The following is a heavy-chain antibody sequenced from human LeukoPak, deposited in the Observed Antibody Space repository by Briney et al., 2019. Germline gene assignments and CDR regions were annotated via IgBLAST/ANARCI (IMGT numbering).Heavy chain of an antibody. D-gene: IGHD6-13*01. CDR3: ARNSAAAGPVDY. CDR2: ISSSSSYI. J-gene: IGHJ4*02. CDR1: GFTFSSYS. Sequence: GGSLRLSCAASGFTFSSYSMNWVRQAPGKGLEWVSSISSSSSYIYYADSVKGRFTISRDNAKNSLYLQMNSLRAEDTAVYYCARNSAAAGPVDYWGQGTLVTVSS. V-gene: IGHV3-21*01.